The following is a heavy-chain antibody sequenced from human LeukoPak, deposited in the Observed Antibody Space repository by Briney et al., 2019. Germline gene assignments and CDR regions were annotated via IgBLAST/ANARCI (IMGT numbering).Heavy chain of an antibody. J-gene: IGHJ4*02. CDR1: GFTFSSYA. CDR2: ISYDGSNK. V-gene: IGHV3-30*04. Sequence: GRSLRLFCAASGFTFSSYAMHWVPQAPGKGLEGVAVISYDGSNKYYADSVKGRFTISRDNSKNTLYLQMNSLRAEDTAVYYCASGPGKYRLRYWGQGTLVTVSS. D-gene: IGHD5-12*01. CDR3: ASGPGKYRLRY.